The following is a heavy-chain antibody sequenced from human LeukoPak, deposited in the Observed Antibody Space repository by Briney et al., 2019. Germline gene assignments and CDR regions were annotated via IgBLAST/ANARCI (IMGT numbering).Heavy chain of an antibody. V-gene: IGHV4-59*08. CDR2: IYYSGNT. J-gene: IGHJ4*02. CDR1: GDSINNYY. Sequence: SETLSLTCTVSGDSINNYYWTWIRQPPGKGLDWIGYIYYSGNTNYNPSLKSRVTISLDTSKNQFSLKLTSVTAADTAMYYCARRTPKTPNYFDYWGQGALVTVSA. CDR3: ARRTPKTPNYFDY. D-gene: IGHD1-1*01.